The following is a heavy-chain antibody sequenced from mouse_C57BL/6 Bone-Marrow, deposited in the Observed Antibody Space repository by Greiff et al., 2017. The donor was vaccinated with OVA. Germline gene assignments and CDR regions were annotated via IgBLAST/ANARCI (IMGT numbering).Heavy chain of an antibody. Sequence: QVQLQQSGPELVKPGASVKISCKASGYSFTSYYIHWVKQRPGQGLEWIGWIYPGSGNTKYNEKFKGKATLTADTSSSTAYMQLSSLTSEDSAVFYCARGGHITTGAWFAYWGKGTLVTVSA. J-gene: IGHJ3*01. CDR3: ARGGHITTGAWFAY. D-gene: IGHD1-1*01. CDR1: GYSFTSYY. CDR2: IYPGSGNT. V-gene: IGHV1-66*01.